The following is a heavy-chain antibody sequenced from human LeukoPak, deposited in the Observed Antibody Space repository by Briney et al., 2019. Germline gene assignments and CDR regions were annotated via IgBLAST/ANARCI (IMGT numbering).Heavy chain of an antibody. D-gene: IGHD3-3*01. Sequence: TGGSLRLSCAASGFTFSSYAMSWVRQAPGKGLEWVSAISGSGGSTYYADSVKGRFTISRDNSKNTLYLQMNSLRAEDTAVYYCAKMGAVITISYFDYWGQGTLVTVSS. CDR3: AKMGAVITISYFDY. CDR1: GFTFSSYA. V-gene: IGHV3-23*01. CDR2: ISGSGGST. J-gene: IGHJ4*02.